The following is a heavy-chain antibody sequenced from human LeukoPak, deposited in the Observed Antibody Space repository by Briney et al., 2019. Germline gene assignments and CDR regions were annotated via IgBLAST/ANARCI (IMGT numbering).Heavy chain of an antibody. D-gene: IGHD2-2*01. CDR2: INPNSGGT. Sequence: GASVKVSCKASGYTFTTYAMNWVRQAPGQGLEWMGWINPNSGGTNYAQKFQGRVTMTRDTSISTAYMELRSLRSDDTAVYYCARGEFGCSSTSCYPDYWGQGTLVTVSS. CDR1: GYTFTTYA. J-gene: IGHJ4*02. CDR3: ARGEFGCSSTSCYPDY. V-gene: IGHV1-2*02.